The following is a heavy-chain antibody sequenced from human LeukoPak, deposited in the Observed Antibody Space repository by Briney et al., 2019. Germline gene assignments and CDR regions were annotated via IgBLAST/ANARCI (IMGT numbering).Heavy chain of an antibody. CDR1: GFTVSSNY. CDR3: ARTPSSGWYYFDY. J-gene: IGHJ4*02. Sequence: GGSLRLSCAASGFTVSSNYMSWVRQAPGKGPEWVSVIYSGGSTYYADSVKGRFTISRDNSKNTLYLQMNSLRVEDTAVYHCARTPSSGWYYFDYWGQGTLVTVSS. D-gene: IGHD6-19*01. V-gene: IGHV3-53*01. CDR2: IYSGGST.